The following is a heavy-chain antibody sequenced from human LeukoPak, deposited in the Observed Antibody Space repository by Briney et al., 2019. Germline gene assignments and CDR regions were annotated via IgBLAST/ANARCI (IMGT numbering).Heavy chain of an antibody. Sequence: PGGSLRLSCAASGFVVGGNYMSWVRQAPGKGLEWVSVIYSGGSTYYADSVKGRFSTSRDSSTSTLFLQMDSLRVEDTAMYYCARPTDGDSTRYGMDVWGQGTTVIASS. V-gene: IGHV3-53*01. J-gene: IGHJ6*02. D-gene: IGHD2-21*02. CDR1: GFVVGGNY. CDR3: ARPTDGDSTRYGMDV. CDR2: IYSGGST.